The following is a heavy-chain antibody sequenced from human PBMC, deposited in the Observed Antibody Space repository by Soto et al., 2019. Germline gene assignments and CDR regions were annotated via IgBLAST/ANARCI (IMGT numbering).Heavy chain of an antibody. Sequence: SETLSLTCAVCGGSFSGYYWNWVRQPPGKGLEWIGEINHSGSTNYNPSLKSRVTISIDTSKNQFSLNLRSVTAADTAVYYCAMVLIWFGDSSDYWGQGTLVTVSS. CDR2: INHSGST. CDR1: GGSFSGYY. V-gene: IGHV4-34*01. D-gene: IGHD3-10*01. J-gene: IGHJ4*02. CDR3: AMVLIWFGDSSDY.